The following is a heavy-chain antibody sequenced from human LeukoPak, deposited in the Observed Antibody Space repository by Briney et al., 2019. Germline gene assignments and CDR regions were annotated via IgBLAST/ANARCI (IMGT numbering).Heavy chain of an antibody. D-gene: IGHD1-1*01. CDR1: QLTFIGSW. V-gene: IGHV3-7*01. CDR3: AIWTSGNY. Sequence: PRGFLRLSCADPQLTFIGSWMSWVRQAPGKGLYWVANMDPSGRQKRYVDSVKGRFTISKDNPGASLYLDMHSLRAEDTAIYYCAIWTSGNYWGQGTLVTVSS. J-gene: IGHJ4*02. CDR2: MDPSGRQK.